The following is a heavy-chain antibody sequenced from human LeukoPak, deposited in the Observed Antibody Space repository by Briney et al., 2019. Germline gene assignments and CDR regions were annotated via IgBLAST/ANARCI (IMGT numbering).Heavy chain of an antibody. Sequence: SETLSLTCTVSDGSISSYYWSWIRQPPGKGLEWIGYIYYSGSTNYNPSLKSRVTISVDTSKNQFSLKLSSVTAADTAVYYCARERSYFDAFDIWGQGTMVTVSS. D-gene: IGHD1-26*01. V-gene: IGHV4-59*01. CDR2: IYYSGST. CDR3: ARERSYFDAFDI. CDR1: DGSISSYY. J-gene: IGHJ3*02.